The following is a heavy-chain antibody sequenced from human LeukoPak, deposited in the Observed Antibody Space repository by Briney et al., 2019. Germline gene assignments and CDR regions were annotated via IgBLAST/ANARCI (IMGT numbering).Heavy chain of an antibody. V-gene: IGHV1-8*01. CDR1: GYTFTSYD. Sequence: GASVKVSCKASGYTFTSYDINWVRQATGQGLEWMGWMNPNSGNTGYAQKFQGRVTMTRNTSISTAYMELSSLRSEGTAVYYCARGRDYYDSSGYYYRGEGAFDIWGQGTMVTVSS. J-gene: IGHJ3*02. D-gene: IGHD3-22*01. CDR2: MNPNSGNT. CDR3: ARGRDYYDSSGYYYRGEGAFDI.